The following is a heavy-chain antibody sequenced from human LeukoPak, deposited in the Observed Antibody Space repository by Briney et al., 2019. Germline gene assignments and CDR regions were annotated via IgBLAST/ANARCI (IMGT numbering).Heavy chain of an antibody. Sequence: GGSLRLSCATSGFNFSDSRMTWVRQAPGKGLQWVANINRDGTEKHFLDSVEGRFTISRDNAKKSLYLQMSSLRPQDTAVYFCVRGDWYFESWGQGTLVTISS. CDR1: GFNFSDSR. J-gene: IGHJ4*02. CDR3: VRGDWYFES. CDR2: INRDGTEK. V-gene: IGHV3-7*04. D-gene: IGHD2-21*01.